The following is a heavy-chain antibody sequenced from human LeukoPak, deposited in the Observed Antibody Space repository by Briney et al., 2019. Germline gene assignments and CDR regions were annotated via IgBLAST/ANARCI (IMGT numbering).Heavy chain of an antibody. J-gene: IGHJ4*02. CDR2: ISSSGSTI. Sequence: GGSLRLSCAASGFTFSSYEMNWVRQAPGKGLEWVSYISSSGSTIYYAVSVKGRFTISRDNAKNSLYLQMNSLRAEDTAVYYCAREDSSGWFDYWGQGTLVTVSS. D-gene: IGHD6-19*01. V-gene: IGHV3-48*03. CDR3: AREDSSGWFDY. CDR1: GFTFSSYE.